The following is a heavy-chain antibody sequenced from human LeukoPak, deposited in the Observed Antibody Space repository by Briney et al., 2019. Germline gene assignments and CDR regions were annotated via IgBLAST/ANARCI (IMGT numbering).Heavy chain of an antibody. CDR2: IRAYNGNT. CDR1: GYTFTIYG. J-gene: IGHJ4*02. CDR3: ARDLHFWSGSKDY. D-gene: IGHD3-3*02. V-gene: IGHV1-18*01. Sequence: GASVTVSCKGSGYTFTIYGLSWVRQPPAHGLEWVGWIRAYNGNTNYAQNLQCRVTITQDKSTSTAYMELSSLRSDDTAVHYCARDLHFWSGSKDYRRRGTLVTVCS.